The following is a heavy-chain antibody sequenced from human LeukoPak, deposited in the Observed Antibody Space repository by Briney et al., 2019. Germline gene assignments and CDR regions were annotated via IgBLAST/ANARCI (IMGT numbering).Heavy chain of an antibody. D-gene: IGHD2-2*01. J-gene: IGHJ5*02. V-gene: IGHV4-59*08. CDR2: IYYSGST. Sequence: SSETLSLTCTVSGGSISSYYWSWIRQPPGKGLEWIGYIYYSGSTNYNPSLKSRVTISVDTSKNQFSLKLSSVTAADTAVYYCARVPSRYNWFDPWGQGTLVTVSS. CDR3: ARVPSRYNWFDP. CDR1: GGSISSYY.